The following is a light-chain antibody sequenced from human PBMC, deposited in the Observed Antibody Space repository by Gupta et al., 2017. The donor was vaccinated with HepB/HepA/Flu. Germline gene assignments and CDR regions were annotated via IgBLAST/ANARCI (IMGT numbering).Light chain of an antibody. Sequence: EIVLTQSAATLSLSPGERATLSCRASQSVSSDLAWYQQKPGQAPRLLIYDASNRANGIPHRFSGSGSETDFTLTSSSREPEVFAVYYWQHRSNSWTFGQGTKVEIK. CDR3: QHRSNSWT. CDR2: DAS. V-gene: IGKV3-11*01. CDR1: QSVSSD. J-gene: IGKJ1*01.